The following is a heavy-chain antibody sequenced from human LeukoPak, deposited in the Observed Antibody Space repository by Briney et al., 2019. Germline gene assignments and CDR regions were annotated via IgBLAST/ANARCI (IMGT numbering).Heavy chain of an antibody. Sequence: GGSLRLSCEVSGFTFSGNYMTWVRQAPGKGLEWVSIIYSGGSTYYADSVKGRFAISRDNSKNTLYLQMNSLRAEDTAVFYCARDLTGDAYFDYWGQGTLVTVSS. V-gene: IGHV3-66*01. J-gene: IGHJ4*02. CDR2: IYSGGST. CDR1: GFTFSGNY. CDR3: ARDLTGDAYFDY. D-gene: IGHD7-27*01.